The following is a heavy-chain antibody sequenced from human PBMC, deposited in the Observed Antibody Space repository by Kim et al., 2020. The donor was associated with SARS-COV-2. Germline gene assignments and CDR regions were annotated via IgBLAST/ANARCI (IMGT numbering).Heavy chain of an antibody. CDR2: IFPGDSET. CDR3: ARHVAGGHIQN. D-gene: IGHD2-21*01. V-gene: IGHV5-51*01. J-gene: IGHJ1*01. Sequence: GESLKISCKSSGYTFTTSWIGWVRQMPGKGLEWMGIIFPGDSETRYSPSFQGQVTMSVDKSISTAYLQWSSLGASDTAIYYCARHVAGGHIQNWGQGTQVTVSS. CDR1: GYTFTTSW.